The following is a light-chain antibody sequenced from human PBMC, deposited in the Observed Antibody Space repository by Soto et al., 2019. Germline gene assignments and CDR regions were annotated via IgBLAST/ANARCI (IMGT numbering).Light chain of an antibody. J-gene: IGLJ7*01. CDR2: RNN. CDR3: AAWDNSLGGPA. V-gene: IGLV1-47*01. Sequence: QSVLTQPPSASGTPGQRVSISCSGSNSDIGSKYVYWYQQLPGTAPKLLMYRNNQRPSGVPDRFSGSKSGTSASLAISGRRSEDEADYYCAAWDNSLGGPAFGGGSQLTVL. CDR1: NSDIGSKY.